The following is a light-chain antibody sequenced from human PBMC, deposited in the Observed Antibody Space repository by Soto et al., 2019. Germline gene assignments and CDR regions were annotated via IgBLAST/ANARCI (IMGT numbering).Light chain of an antibody. CDR1: QSVSSSH. V-gene: IGKV3-20*01. CDR2: GAS. CDR3: QQYGSSPPLT. J-gene: IGKJ4*01. Sequence: EIVLTQSPGTLSLSPWERATLSCRASQSVSSSHLAWYQQKPGQAPRLLIYGASSRATGIPDRFSGSGSGTDFTLTISRLEPEDFVVYYCQQYGSSPPLTFGGGTKVDI.